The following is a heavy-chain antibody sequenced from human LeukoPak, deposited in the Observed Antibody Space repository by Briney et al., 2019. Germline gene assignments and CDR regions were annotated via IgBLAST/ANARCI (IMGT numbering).Heavy chain of an antibody. D-gene: IGHD3-22*01. CDR1: GYTLTSYG. V-gene: IGHV1-69*04. CDR2: IIPILGIA. CDR3: AREGAYYYDSSAEPYSYYYCGMDV. Sequence: GASVKVSCKASGYTLTSYGISWVRQAPGQGLEWMGRIIPILGIANYAQKFQGRVTITADKSTSTAYMELSSLRSEDTAVYYCAREGAYYYDSSAEPYSYYYCGMDVWGQGTTVTVSS. J-gene: IGHJ6*02.